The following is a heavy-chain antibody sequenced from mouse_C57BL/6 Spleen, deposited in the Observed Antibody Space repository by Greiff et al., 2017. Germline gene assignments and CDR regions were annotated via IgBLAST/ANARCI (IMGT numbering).Heavy chain of an antibody. D-gene: IGHD1-1*01. J-gene: IGHJ4*01. CDR2: IYPGDGDT. V-gene: IGHV1-80*01. CDR1: GYAFSSYW. Sequence: QVQLQQSGAELVKPGASVKISCKASGYAFSSYWMNWVKQRPGKGLEWIGQIYPGDGDTNYNGKFKGKATLTADKSSRTAYMQLSSLTSEDSAVYFCARNLPITTVARYAMDYWGQGTSVTVSS. CDR3: ARNLPITTVARYAMDY.